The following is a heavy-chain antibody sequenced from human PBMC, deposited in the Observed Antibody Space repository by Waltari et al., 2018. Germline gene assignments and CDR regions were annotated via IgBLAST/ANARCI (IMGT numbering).Heavy chain of an antibody. CDR3: ARENRQWLAPEPYYFDY. V-gene: IGHV3-30*04. D-gene: IGHD6-19*01. Sequence: QVQLVESGVGVVQPGRSLRLPCAASGFIFSTCSMHLVRQAPGKGLEGVAFLSYDGSNKDYADALKGRFTISRDNSNNTLYLQMNTLTPEDTAVYFCARENRQWLAPEPYYFDYWGLGTLVTVSS. J-gene: IGHJ4*02. CDR1: GFIFSTCS. CDR2: LSYDGSNK.